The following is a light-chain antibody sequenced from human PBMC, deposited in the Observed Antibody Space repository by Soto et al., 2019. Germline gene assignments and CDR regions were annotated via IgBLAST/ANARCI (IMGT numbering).Light chain of an antibody. CDR1: QNINSY. V-gene: IGKV1-5*03. CDR3: QHYSAYPYS. J-gene: IGKJ2*03. CDR2: KAS. Sequence: DIQMTQSPSTLSASVGDRVTITCRASQNINSYLAWYQQKPGKAPNLLIYKASSLKSGVPSRFSGSGSGTECTVTINSLQPDDFATYSCQHYSAYPYSFGQGTKLEIK.